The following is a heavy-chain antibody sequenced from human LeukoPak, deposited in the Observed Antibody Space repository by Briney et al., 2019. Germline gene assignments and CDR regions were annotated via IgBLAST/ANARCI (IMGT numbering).Heavy chain of an antibody. V-gene: IGHV3-7*01. D-gene: IGHD3-10*01. CDR3: SREDYFGSGSPAY. Sequence: PGGSLRLSCAASGFTFSTYWMSLVRQAPGKGLEWVANIKQDGSEKHYVDSVKGRFTISRDNTNNSLFLQMDSLRAEDTAFYYCSREDYFGSGSPAYWGQGTLVTVSS. CDR2: IKQDGSEK. J-gene: IGHJ4*02. CDR1: GFTFSTYW.